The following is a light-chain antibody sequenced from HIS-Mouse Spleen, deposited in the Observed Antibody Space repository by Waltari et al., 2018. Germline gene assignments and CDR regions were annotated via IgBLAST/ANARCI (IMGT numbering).Light chain of an antibody. CDR2: QDS. Sequence: SYELTQPPPVSVSPGQTASITCYGDKLGDKYACWYQQKPGQSPVLVIYQDSKRPSGIPERFSGSNSGNTATLTIRGTQAMDEADYYCQAWDSSYSVFGGGTKLTVL. CDR1: KLGDKY. J-gene: IGLJ2*01. V-gene: IGLV3-1*01. CDR3: QAWDSSYSV.